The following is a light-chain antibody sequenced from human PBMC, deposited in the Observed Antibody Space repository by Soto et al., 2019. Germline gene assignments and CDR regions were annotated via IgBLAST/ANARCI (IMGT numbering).Light chain of an antibody. CDR2: DIN. CDR3: SAYTTSSTVV. Sequence: QSVPTQPASVSGSPGQSITISCTGTSSDVGAYDYVSWFQQHPDKAPKLIIYDINNRPSGVSNRFSGSKSGNTASLTISGLQAEDEADYYCSAYTTSSTVVFGGGTKLTVL. V-gene: IGLV2-14*03. J-gene: IGLJ3*02. CDR1: SSDVGAYDY.